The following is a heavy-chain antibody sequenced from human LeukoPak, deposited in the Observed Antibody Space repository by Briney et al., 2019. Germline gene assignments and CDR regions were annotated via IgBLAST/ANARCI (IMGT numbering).Heavy chain of an antibody. CDR2: IKQDGSEK. CDR1: GFTFSSYW. CDR3: ARDYYGSVV. V-gene: IGHV3-7*01. J-gene: IGHJ6*02. Sequence: GGSLRLSCADTGFTFSSYWMSWVRQAPGKGLEWVANIKQDGSEKYYVDSVKGRFTISRDNAKNSLYLQMNSLRAEDTAVYYCARDYYGSVVWGQGTTVTVSS.